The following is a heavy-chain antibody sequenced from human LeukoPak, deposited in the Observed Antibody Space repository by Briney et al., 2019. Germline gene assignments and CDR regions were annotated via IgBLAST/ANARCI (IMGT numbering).Heavy chain of an antibody. J-gene: IGHJ6*03. CDR2: INHSGST. D-gene: IGHD3-16*02. Sequence: PSETLSLTCAVYGGSFSGYYWSWIRQPPGKGLEWIGEINHSGSTNYNPSLESRVTISVDTSKNQFSLKLSSVTAADTAVYYCARLNYDYVWGSYPLWGYYYMDVWGKGTTVTVSS. CDR3: ARLNYDYVWGSYPLWGYYYMDV. V-gene: IGHV4-34*01. CDR1: GGSFSGYY.